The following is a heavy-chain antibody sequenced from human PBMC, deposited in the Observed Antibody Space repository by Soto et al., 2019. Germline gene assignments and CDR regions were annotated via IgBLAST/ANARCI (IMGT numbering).Heavy chain of an antibody. CDR1: GFTFSSYS. V-gene: IGHV3-48*02. CDR3: ARERGDSSGYYPYYFGY. D-gene: IGHD3-22*01. Sequence: GGSLRLSCAASGFTFSSYSMNWVRQAPGKGLEWVSYISSSSSTIYYADSVKGRFTISRDNAKNSLYLQMNSLRDEDTAVYYCARERGDSSGYYPYYFGYWGPGTLVT. J-gene: IGHJ4*02. CDR2: ISSSSSTI.